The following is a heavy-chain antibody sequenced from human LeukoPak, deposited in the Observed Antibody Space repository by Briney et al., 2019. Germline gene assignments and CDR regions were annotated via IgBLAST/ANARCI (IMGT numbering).Heavy chain of an antibody. CDR1: GFTFSSYW. CDR3: AREASYSSTSDY. J-gene: IGHJ4*02. Sequence: GGSLRLSCAASGFTFSSYWMHWVRQAPGKGLVWVSRIHSDGSVTRYADSVKGRFTISRDNAKNTLFLQMNSLRAEDTAVYYCAREASYSSTSDYWGQGTLVTVSS. D-gene: IGHD6-6*01. V-gene: IGHV3-74*01. CDR2: IHSDGSVT.